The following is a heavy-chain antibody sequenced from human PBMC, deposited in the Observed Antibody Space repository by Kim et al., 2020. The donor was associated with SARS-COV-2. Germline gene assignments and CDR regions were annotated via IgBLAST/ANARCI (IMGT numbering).Heavy chain of an antibody. Sequence: GGSLRLSCAASGFTVSNNYMSWVRQTPGKGLEWVSIIYYDGTTYYTDSVKDRFTISRDNSKNTLYLQMNSLRAEDTSVYYCARWSGTYYDYWGQGTLVP. J-gene: IGHJ4*02. CDR3: ARWSGTYYDY. V-gene: IGHV3-66*01. CDR2: IYYDGTT. CDR1: GFTVSNNY. D-gene: IGHD3-3*01.